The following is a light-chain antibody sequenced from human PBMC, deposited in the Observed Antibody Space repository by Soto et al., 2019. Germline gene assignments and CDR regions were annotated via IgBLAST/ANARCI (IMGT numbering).Light chain of an antibody. CDR2: DVS. CDR3: SSYTSSFYV. Sequence: QSALTQPASVSGSPGQSITISCTGTSSDVGGYNYVSWYQQHPGKAPKLMIYDVSNRPSGVSNRFSGSKSGNTASLTISGRQAEDEADYYCSSYTSSFYVFGTGTKLTVL. J-gene: IGLJ1*01. CDR1: SSDVGGYNY. V-gene: IGLV2-14*01.